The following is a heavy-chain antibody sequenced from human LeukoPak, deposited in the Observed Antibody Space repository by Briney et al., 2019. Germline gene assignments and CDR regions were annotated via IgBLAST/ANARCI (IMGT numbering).Heavy chain of an antibody. Sequence: ASVKVSXKASGYTFTGYYMHWMRQAPGQGLEGMGWINPNSGGTKYAQKSKGRVTMTRDTSISTAYMELSRLRSDDTAVYYCARQGYDFWSDYYFDYWGQGTLVTVSS. CDR3: ARQGYDFWSDYYFDY. CDR2: INPNSGGT. CDR1: GYTFTGYY. J-gene: IGHJ4*02. D-gene: IGHD3-3*01. V-gene: IGHV1-2*02.